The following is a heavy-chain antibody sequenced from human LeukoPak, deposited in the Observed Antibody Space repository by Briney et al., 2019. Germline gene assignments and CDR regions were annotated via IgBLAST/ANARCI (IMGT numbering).Heavy chain of an antibody. CDR1: GGSVSSSPNC. Sequence: PSETLSLTCTVSGGSVSSSPNCWGWIRQPPGEGLEWIGTVYYSGTTYYNPSLKSRVTISVDTSKNQFSLKLGSVTAADTAVYYCARPYYYDSRIDPWGQGILVTVSS. D-gene: IGHD3-22*01. J-gene: IGHJ5*02. V-gene: IGHV4-39*01. CDR2: VYYSGTT. CDR3: ARPYYYDSRIDP.